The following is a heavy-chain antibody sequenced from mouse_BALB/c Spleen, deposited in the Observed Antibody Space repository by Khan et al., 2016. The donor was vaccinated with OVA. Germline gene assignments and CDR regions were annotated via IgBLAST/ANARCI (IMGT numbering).Heavy chain of an antibody. CDR3: ARQPYYHYYIMDY. CDR1: GFSLTNYG. V-gene: IGHV2-6-1*01. CDR2: IWSDGIT. Sequence: QVQLKESGPGLVAPSQSLSITCNISGFSLTNYGVHWVRQPPGKGLEWLVVIWSDGITSYNSALKYRLIIRQDNYKSQVFLKMNSLQTYDTAMYYCARQPYYHYYIMDYWGQGTSVTVSA. D-gene: IGHD2-10*01. J-gene: IGHJ4*01.